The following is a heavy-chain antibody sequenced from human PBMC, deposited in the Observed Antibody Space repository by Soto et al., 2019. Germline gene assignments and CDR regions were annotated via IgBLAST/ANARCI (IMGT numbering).Heavy chain of an antibody. J-gene: IGHJ6*02. CDR3: AVGPSAAAWYSHGMDV. D-gene: IGHD2-2*01. V-gene: IGHV1-69*12. Sequence: QVQLVQSGAEVKKPGSLVRVSCKASGDTFSRYSISWVRQAPGQGLEWMGGIFPVFGTATYAQKFQGRVLIIADESTTTAYMELTSLTSEDTAVYYCAVGPSAAAWYSHGMDVWGQGTTLTVS. CDR1: GDTFSRYS. CDR2: IFPVFGTA.